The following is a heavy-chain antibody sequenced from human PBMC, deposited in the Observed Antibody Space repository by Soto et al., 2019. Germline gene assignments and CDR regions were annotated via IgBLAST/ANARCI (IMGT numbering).Heavy chain of an antibody. CDR1: GYSFIDYF. D-gene: IGHD2-21*02. CDR2: INPNTGAT. J-gene: IGHJ6*02. Sequence: QVQLEQSGAEVKRPGASVKVSCKASGYSFIDYFLHWVRQAPGQGLEWLGWINPNTGATHSAQKFQGWVTMTRDTSISTAYMELSRLTSDDTAVYYCVRSPGDFRYGMDVWGQGTTVTVSS. CDR3: VRSPGDFRYGMDV. V-gene: IGHV1-2*04.